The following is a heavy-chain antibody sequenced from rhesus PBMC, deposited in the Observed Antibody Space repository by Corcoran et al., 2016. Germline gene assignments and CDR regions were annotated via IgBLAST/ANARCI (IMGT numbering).Heavy chain of an antibody. J-gene: IGHJ4*01. CDR2: IYCSTGTT. CDR3: ASAKYSNYRD. D-gene: IGHD4-23*01. Sequence: QVQLQESGPGLVKPSETLSLTCAVSGGSISDHYYWNWIRQPPGKRLEWIGNIYCSTGTTYYNPALTSRVTVSKDTSQNQFSLKLSSVTAADTAVYYCASAKYSNYRDWGQGVLVTVSS. CDR1: GGSISDHYY. V-gene: IGHV4S9*01.